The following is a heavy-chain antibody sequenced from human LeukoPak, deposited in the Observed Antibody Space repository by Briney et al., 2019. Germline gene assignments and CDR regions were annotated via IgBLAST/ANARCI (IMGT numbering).Heavy chain of an antibody. CDR2: IIPIFGTA. V-gene: IGHV1-69*13. J-gene: IGHJ6*02. D-gene: IGHD5-12*01. CDR1: GGTFSSYA. CDR3: ARAPGGYSGYDLYYYYGMDI. Sequence: SVKVSCKASGGTFSSYAISWVRQAPGQGLEWMGGIIPIFGTANYAQKFQGRVTITADESTSTAYMELSSLRSEDTAVYYCARAPGGYSGYDLYYYYGMDIWGQGTTVTVSS.